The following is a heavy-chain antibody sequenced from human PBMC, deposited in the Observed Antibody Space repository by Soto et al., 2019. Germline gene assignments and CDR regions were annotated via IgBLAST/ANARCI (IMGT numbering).Heavy chain of an antibody. CDR1: GFTFSSYA. CDR2: ISGSGGST. Sequence: EVQLLESGGGLVQPGGSLRLSCAASGFTFSSYAMSWVRQAPGKGLEWVSAISGSGGSTYYADSVKGRCTISRANSKNTLYLQMNSLRAEDTAVYYCAKDPGYDFWSGWGQGTLVTVSS. D-gene: IGHD3-3*01. CDR3: AKDPGYDFWSG. V-gene: IGHV3-23*01. J-gene: IGHJ4*02.